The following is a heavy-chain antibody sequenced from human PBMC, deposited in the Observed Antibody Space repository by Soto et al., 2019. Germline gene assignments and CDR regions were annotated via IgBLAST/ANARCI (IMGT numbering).Heavy chain of an antibody. CDR1: GFTFDDYN. CDR3: VKETYYYDVSSYYPLGS. J-gene: IGHJ5*02. D-gene: IGHD3-22*01. Sequence: GGSLRLSCAASGFTFDDYNMHWVRQAPGKGLEWVSLISRDGINTNYAESVKGRFTISRDNSKNSLYLQMNSLRTEDTALYYCVKETYYYDVSSYYPLGSWGQGTLVTV. CDR2: ISRDGINT. V-gene: IGHV3-43*01.